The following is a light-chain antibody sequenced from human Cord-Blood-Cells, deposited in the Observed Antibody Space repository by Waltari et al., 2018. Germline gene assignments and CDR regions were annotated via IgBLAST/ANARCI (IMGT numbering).Light chain of an antibody. CDR2: EGS. J-gene: IGLJ3*02. CDR3: CSYAGSFWV. Sequence: QSALTQPASVSGSPGQSLTISCTGTSSDVGSYNLVSWYQQHPGKAPKLMIYEGSKRPSGVSNRFSGSKSGNTASLTISGLQAEDEADYYCCSYAGSFWVFGGGTKLTVL. CDR1: SSDVGSYNL. V-gene: IGLV2-23*01.